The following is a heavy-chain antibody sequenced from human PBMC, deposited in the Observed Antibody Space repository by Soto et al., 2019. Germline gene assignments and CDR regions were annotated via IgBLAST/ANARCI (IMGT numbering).Heavy chain of an antibody. CDR3: ARQANFDWFFDY. Sequence: QVQLQESGPGLVKPSETLSLTCTVSGDSISNYYWSWLRQPPGKGLEWIGYIYYSGSTNYNPSLKSRVTISVDTSKNQFSLKLSSVTAADTAVYYCARQANFDWFFDYWGQGTLVTVSS. CDR2: IYYSGST. V-gene: IGHV4-59*08. CDR1: GDSISNYY. D-gene: IGHD3-9*01. J-gene: IGHJ4*02.